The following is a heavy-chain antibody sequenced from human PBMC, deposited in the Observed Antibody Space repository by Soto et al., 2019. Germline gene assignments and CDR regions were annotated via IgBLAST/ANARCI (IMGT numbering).Heavy chain of an antibody. V-gene: IGHV3-7*01. Sequence: EVQLVESGGGLVQPGGSLRLSCAASGFTFSSYWMSWVRQAPGKGLEWVANIKQDGSEKYYVDSVEGRFTISRDNAKNSLYLQMNSLRAEDTAVYYCARRDMYYDFWSGYYTGWFDPWGQGTLVTVSS. J-gene: IGHJ5*02. CDR2: IKQDGSEK. CDR3: ARRDMYYDFWSGYYTGWFDP. D-gene: IGHD3-3*01. CDR1: GFTFSSYW.